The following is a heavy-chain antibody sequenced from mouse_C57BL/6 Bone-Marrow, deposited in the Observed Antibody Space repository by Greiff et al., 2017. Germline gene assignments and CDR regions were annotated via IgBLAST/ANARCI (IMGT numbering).Heavy chain of an antibody. D-gene: IGHD1-1*01. CDR2: IWRGGST. CDR1: GFSLTSYG. J-gene: IGHJ1*03. Sequence: QVQLKESGPGLVQPSQSLSITCTVSGFSLTSYGVHWVRQSPGKGLEWLGVIWRGGSTDYNAAFMSRLSITKDNSKSQVFFKMNSLQADDTAIYYCAKGNGSRNWYFDVWGTGTTVTVAS. V-gene: IGHV2-5*01. CDR3: AKGNGSRNWYFDV.